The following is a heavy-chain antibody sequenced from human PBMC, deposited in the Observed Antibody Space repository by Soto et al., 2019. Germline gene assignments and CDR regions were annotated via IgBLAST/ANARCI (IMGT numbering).Heavy chain of an antibody. CDR1: GGSISSSSYY. CDR3: ARHVLMVYATFDY. V-gene: IGHV4-39*01. CDR2: IYYSGST. Sequence: QLQLPESGPELVKPSETLSLTCTVSGGSISSSSYYWGWIRQPPGKGLERSGRIYYSGSTYYIPSLNSRVTISVHTSKNQFSLKLSSVTAADTAVYYCARHVLMVYATFDYWGQGTLVNVSS. D-gene: IGHD2-8*01. J-gene: IGHJ4*02.